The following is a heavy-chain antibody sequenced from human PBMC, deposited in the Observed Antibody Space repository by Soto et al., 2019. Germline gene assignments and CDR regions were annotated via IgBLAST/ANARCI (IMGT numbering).Heavy chain of an antibody. V-gene: IGHV4-34*01. CDR1: GGSFSGYY. D-gene: IGHD5-18*01. CDR2: INHSGST. Sequence: PSETLSLTCAVYGGSFSGYYWSWIRQPPGKGLEWIGEINHSGSTNYNPSLKSRVTISVDTSKNQFSLKLSSVTAADTAVYYCARGVNMWIKLWRTETHAFDIWGQGTMVTVSS. J-gene: IGHJ3*02. CDR3: ARGVNMWIKLWRTETHAFDI.